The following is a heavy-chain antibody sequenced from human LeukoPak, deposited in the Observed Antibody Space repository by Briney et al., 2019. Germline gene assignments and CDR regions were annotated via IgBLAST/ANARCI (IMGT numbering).Heavy chain of an antibody. J-gene: IGHJ6*02. CDR3: ARDPRAAAGYYYYYGMDV. Sequence: SETLSLTCTVSGGSISSSSYYWGWIRQPPGKGLEWIGSIYYSGSTYYNPSLKSRVTISVDTSKNQFSLKLSSVTAADTAVYYCARDPRAAAGYYYYYGMDVWGQGTTVTVSS. V-gene: IGHV4-39*02. D-gene: IGHD6-13*01. CDR1: GGSISSSSYY. CDR2: IYYSGST.